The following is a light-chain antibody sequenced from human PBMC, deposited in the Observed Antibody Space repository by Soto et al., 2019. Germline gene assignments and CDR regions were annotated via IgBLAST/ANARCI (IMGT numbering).Light chain of an antibody. Sequence: SYELTQVFSVSVSPGQTASITCSGDKLGDKFACWYQQKPGQSPVLVIYQDSKRPSGIPERFSGSNSGNTATLTISGTQAMDEADYYCQAWDSSTVVFGGGTKLTVL. CDR2: QDS. CDR3: QAWDSSTVV. J-gene: IGLJ2*01. V-gene: IGLV3-1*01. CDR1: KLGDKF.